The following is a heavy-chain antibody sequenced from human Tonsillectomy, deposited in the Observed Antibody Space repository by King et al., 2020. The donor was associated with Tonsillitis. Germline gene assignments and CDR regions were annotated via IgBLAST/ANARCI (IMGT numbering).Heavy chain of an antibody. Sequence: VQLQESGPGLVKPSETLSLTCAVSGYSISSGYYWGWIRQPPGKGLEWIGSMYHSGSSYYNPSLKSRVTMSVDTSKNQVSLKLSSVTAADTAVYYCARGGYSYGQEYYYYGMDVWGQGTTVTVSS. CDR2: MYHSGSS. CDR1: GYSISSGYY. CDR3: ARGGYSYGQEYYYYGMDV. V-gene: IGHV4-38-2*01. J-gene: IGHJ6*02. D-gene: IGHD5-18*01.